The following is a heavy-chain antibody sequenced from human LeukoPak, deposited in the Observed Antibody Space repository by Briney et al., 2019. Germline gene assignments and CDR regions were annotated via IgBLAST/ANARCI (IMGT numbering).Heavy chain of an antibody. V-gene: IGHV3-64*02. CDR3: ARDGYYDSRIHLFDY. CDR1: GFTFSSYI. D-gene: IGHD3-22*01. J-gene: IGHJ4*02. CDR2: ISTDGANT. Sequence: GGSLRLSCAASGFTFSSYIMHWVRQTPGKGLEFVSVISTDGANTYYADSVKGRFTISRDNSKNTVYLQMVSLREDDMGLYYCARDGYYDSRIHLFDYWGQGSLVTVSS.